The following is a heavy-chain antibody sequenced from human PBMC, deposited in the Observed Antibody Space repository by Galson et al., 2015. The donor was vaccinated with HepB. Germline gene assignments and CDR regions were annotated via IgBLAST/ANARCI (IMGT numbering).Heavy chain of an antibody. D-gene: IGHD2-2*02. CDR2: FNPSGGDT. J-gene: IGHJ3*02. V-gene: IGHV1-46*01. Sequence: SVKVSCKASGYTFTSYYLHWVRQAPGQGLEWMGIFNPSGGDTSNAQKFQGRVTMTRDTSTSTVYMELSSLRSEDTAMYYCAREMLGYCSITNCYTALDIWGQGTMVTVSS. CDR1: GYTFTSYY. CDR3: AREMLGYCSITNCYTALDI.